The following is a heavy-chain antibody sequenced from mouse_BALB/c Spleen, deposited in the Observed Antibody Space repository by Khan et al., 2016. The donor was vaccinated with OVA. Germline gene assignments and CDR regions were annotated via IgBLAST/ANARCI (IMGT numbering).Heavy chain of an antibody. V-gene: IGHV1S41*01. CDR3: ASSNYYGSGLYAMDY. J-gene: IGHJ4*01. Sequence: DLVKPGASVNLSCKASGYTFTSYWINWIKQRPGQGLEWIGHISPGSGNTYYNKIFTVKATLTVDTSSTTAYIQLNSLSSEDSAVEFCASSNYYGSGLYAMDYWGQGTSVTVSS. CDR1: GYTFTSYW. CDR2: ISPGSGNT. D-gene: IGHD1-1*01.